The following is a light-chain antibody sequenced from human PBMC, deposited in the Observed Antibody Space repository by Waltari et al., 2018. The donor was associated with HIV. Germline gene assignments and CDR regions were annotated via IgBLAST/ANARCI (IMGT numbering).Light chain of an antibody. J-gene: IGKJ3*01. V-gene: IGKV1-12*02. Sequence: DIKMTQSPSSVSGSVGDSGTINCRASQEISTSLAWYQQRPGEAPRLLILSASTLQTGVPSRFSGSGSGTAFTLTINSLQPDDFATYFCQQASAFPFTFGPGTKVEI. CDR1: QEISTS. CDR3: QQASAFPFT. CDR2: SAS.